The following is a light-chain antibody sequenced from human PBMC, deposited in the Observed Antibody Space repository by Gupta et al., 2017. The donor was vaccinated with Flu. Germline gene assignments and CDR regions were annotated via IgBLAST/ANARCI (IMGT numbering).Light chain of an antibody. Sequence: VTPGEPTSISCRSSQSFMHTKGYTYLNWFLQKPGQSPQLLIFLGSTRASGVPDRFSGSESGTDFTLKINRVEAEDVGVYYCRQGLQIPYTFGQGTKLEIK. CDR2: LGS. V-gene: IGKV2-28*01. CDR1: QSFMHTKGYTY. J-gene: IGKJ2*01. CDR3: RQGLQIPYT.